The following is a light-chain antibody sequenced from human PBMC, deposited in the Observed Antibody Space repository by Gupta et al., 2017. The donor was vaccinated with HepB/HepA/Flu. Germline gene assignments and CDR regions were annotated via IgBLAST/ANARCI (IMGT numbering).Light chain of an antibody. V-gene: IGKV1-39*01. CDR2: AAS. Sequence: IQMTQSPSSLSASVGDRVTITCRESQSISSYLNWYQQKPGKAPKLMIYAASSLQRGDTSRFSGSGDAKDFTLTSSRRQYEDFENYYRQQSYSTIAFGQGTKVEIK. J-gene: IGKJ1*01. CDR3: QQSYSTIA. CDR1: QSISSY.